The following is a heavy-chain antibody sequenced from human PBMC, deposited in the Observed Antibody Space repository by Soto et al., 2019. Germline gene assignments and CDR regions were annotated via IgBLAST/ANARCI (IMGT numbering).Heavy chain of an antibody. CDR3: ANDSARGWDDYFYY. CDR1: GFNFSSYG. J-gene: IGHJ4*02. D-gene: IGHD6-19*01. CDR2: ISYDGSTK. Sequence: QVQLVESGGGVVQPGRSLRLSCAASGFNFSSYGMHCVRQAPGKWLEWAAVISYDGSTKSYAESVKGRFTISRDHSKTTLYLQMNSLGAEDTVVYYCANDSARGWDDYFYYWGQGTLVTVSS. V-gene: IGHV3-30*18.